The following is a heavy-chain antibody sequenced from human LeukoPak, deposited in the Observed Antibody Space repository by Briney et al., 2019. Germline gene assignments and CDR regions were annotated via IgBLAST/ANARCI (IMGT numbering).Heavy chain of an antibody. CDR1: GGSISSSSYY. V-gene: IGHV4-39*01. J-gene: IGHJ4*02. D-gene: IGHD5-18*01. Sequence: SETLSLTCTVSGGSISSSSYYWGWIRQPPGKGLVWFVSIYYSASTYYNPSLTSRVTISVDTSKNQFSLKLSSVTAADTAVYYCARRGYSYGYTDYWGQGTLVTVSS. CDR2: IYYSAST. CDR3: ARRGYSYGYTDY.